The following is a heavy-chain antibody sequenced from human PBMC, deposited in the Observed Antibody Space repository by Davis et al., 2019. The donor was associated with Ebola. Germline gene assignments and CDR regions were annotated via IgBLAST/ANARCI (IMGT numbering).Heavy chain of an antibody. CDR2: ISWNSGSI. CDR1: GFTFDDYA. CDR3: AKDRGGIVEMATPGWYFDL. V-gene: IGHV3-9*01. D-gene: IGHD5-24*01. Sequence: PGGSLRLSCAASGFTFDDYAMHWVRQAPGKGLEWVSGISWNSGSIGYADSVKGRFTISRDNAKNSLYLQMNSLRAEDTALYYCAKDRGGIVEMATPGWYFDLWGRGTLVTVSS. J-gene: IGHJ2*01.